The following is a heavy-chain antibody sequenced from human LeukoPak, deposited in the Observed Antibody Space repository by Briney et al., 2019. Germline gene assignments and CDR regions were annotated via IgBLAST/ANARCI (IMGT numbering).Heavy chain of an antibody. Sequence: SETLSLTCTVSGGSISSYYWSWIRQPPGKGLEWIGYIYYSGSTNYNSSFKSRVTISIDTSKNQFSLKLSSVTAADTAVYYCARVLRAGYGSGSSLFDYWGRGTLVTVSS. CDR1: GGSISSYY. J-gene: IGHJ4*02. CDR3: ARVLRAGYGSGSSLFDY. D-gene: IGHD3-10*01. V-gene: IGHV4-59*01. CDR2: IYYSGST.